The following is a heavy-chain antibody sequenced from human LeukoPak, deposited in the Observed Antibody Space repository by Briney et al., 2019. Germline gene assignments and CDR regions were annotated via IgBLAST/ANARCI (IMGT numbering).Heavy chain of an antibody. J-gene: IGHJ4*02. V-gene: IGHV3-30*18. CDR1: GFTFSSYG. CDR2: ISYDGSNK. D-gene: IGHD6-13*01. Sequence: GGSLRLSCAASGFTFSSYGMHWVRQAPGKRLEWVAVISYDGSNKYYADSVKGRFTISRDNSKNTLYLQMNSLRAEDTAVYYCAKTRPLDSSSWSHGDYWGQGTLVTVSS. CDR3: AKTRPLDSSSWSHGDY.